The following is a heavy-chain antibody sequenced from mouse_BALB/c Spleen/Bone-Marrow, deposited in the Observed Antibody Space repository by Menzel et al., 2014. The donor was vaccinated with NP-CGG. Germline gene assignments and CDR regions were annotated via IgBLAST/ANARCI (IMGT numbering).Heavy chain of an antibody. Sequence: EVHLVESGGGLVKPGGSLKLSCAASGFAFSSYDMSWVRPTPEKRLEWVAYISSGGGSTYYPDTVKGRFTISRDNAKNTLYLQMSSLKSEDTAMYYCARQSRAWFAYWGQGTLVTVSA. CDR1: GFAFSSYD. D-gene: IGHD1-1*01. CDR3: ARQSRAWFAY. J-gene: IGHJ3*01. V-gene: IGHV5-12-1*01. CDR2: ISSGGGST.